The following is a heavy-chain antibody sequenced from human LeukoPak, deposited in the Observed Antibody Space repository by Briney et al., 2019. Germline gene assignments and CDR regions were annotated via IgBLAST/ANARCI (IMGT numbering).Heavy chain of an antibody. CDR3: AKVWGLEYYYDSSGYGVRYFDY. D-gene: IGHD3-22*01. V-gene: IGHV3-23*01. CDR1: GFTFSSYA. Sequence: GGSLRLSCAASGFTFSSYAMSWVRQAPGKGLEWVSAISGSGGSTYYADPVKGRFTISRDNSKNTLYLQMNSLRAEDTAVYYCAKVWGLEYYYDSSGYGVRYFDYWGQGTLVTVSS. J-gene: IGHJ4*02. CDR2: ISGSGGST.